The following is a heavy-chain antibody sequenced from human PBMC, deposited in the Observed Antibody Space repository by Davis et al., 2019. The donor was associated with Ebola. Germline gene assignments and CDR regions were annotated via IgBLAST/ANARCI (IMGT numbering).Heavy chain of an antibody. CDR3: ARLGVGYCSSTSCYGGWFDP. CDR1: GYSFTSYW. D-gene: IGHD2-2*01. J-gene: IGHJ5*02. Sequence: GESLKISCKGTGYSFTSYWIGWVRQMPGKGLEWMGIIYPGDSDTRYSPSFQGQVTISADKSISTAYLQWSSLKASDTAMYYCARLGVGYCSSTSCYGGWFDPWGQGTLVTVSS. V-gene: IGHV5-51*01. CDR2: IYPGDSDT.